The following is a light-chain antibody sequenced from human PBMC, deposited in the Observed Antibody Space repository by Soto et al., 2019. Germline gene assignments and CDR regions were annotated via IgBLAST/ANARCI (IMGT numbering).Light chain of an antibody. V-gene: IGLV2-14*03. CDR2: DVS. J-gene: IGLJ1*01. CDR1: SSDVGAYTF. Sequence: QSVLTQPASVSGSPGQSITISCTGTSSDVGAYTFVSWYQQHPDKVPKLMIFDVSRRPSGVSDRFSGSKSGNSASLTISGLQPEDEADYYCSSYTSSSTHVFGSGTMLTVL. CDR3: SSYTSSSTHV.